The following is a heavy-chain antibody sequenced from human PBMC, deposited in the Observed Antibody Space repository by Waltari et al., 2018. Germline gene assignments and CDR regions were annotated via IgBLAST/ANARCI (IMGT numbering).Heavy chain of an antibody. Sequence: EVKLVESGGGLVQPGGSLILSCAAYGFTFSDNWMHWVRQAPGKGLVWVSRMNSDATIKDDADSVKGRFTISRDNAENTLYLQMNSLRIEDTAIYYCVRGSSGWYGTDFWGQGTLVTVSS. D-gene: IGHD6-19*01. CDR2: MNSDATIK. CDR1: GFTFSDNW. CDR3: VRGSSGWYGTDF. J-gene: IGHJ4*02. V-gene: IGHV3-74*01.